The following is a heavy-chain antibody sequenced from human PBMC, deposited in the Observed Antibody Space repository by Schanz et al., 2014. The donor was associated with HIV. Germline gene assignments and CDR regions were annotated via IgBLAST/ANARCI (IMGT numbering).Heavy chain of an antibody. J-gene: IGHJ4*02. CDR2: INHRGIT. CDR3: ARGGIFTEGPYCSVPRCYTTDY. V-gene: IGHV4-34*01. Sequence: QVQLHQWGAGLLKPSETLSLTCAVYGGSFSAYYWSWIRQPPGKGLEWIGEINHRGITNYNPSLESRVTILMATSKNQFSLKLNSAPAADTATYYCARGGIFTEGPYCSVPRCYTTDYWGQGTLVTVSS. CDR1: GGSFSAYY. D-gene: IGHD2-15*01.